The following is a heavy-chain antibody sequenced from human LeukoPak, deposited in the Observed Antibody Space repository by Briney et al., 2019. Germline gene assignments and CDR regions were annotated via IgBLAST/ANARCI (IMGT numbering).Heavy chain of an antibody. D-gene: IGHD6-19*01. V-gene: IGHV1-18*01. CDR1: GYTFTNYG. Sequence: ASLKVSCKASGYTFTNYGISWVRQAPGQGLEWMGWISAYNGNTNYAQKFQGRITMTTDTSTSTAYMELRSLRSDDTAVYYCARDLKMGYSSGRYSWGTGSSNDYWGQGTLVTVSS. J-gene: IGHJ4*02. CDR3: ARDLKMGYSSGRYSWGTGSSNDY. CDR2: ISAYNGNT.